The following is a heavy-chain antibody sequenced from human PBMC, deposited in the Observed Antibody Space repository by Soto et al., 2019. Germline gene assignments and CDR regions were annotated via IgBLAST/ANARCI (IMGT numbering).Heavy chain of an antibody. V-gene: IGHV4-30-4*01. Sequence: LPRTVADGTIGDVGCCRSRKRQPPGKGLEWIGYIYYSGSTYYNPSLKSRVTISVDTSKNQFSLKLSSVTAADTAVYYCARAQGSGFLVSWGQGTLVTVSS. D-gene: IGHD3-10*01. CDR2: IYYSGST. CDR3: ARAQGSGFLVS. CDR1: DGTIGDVGCC. J-gene: IGHJ4*02.